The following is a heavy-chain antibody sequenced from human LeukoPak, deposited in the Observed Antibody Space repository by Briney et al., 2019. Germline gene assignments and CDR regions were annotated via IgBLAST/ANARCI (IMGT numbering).Heavy chain of an antibody. V-gene: IGHV3-30*18. J-gene: IGHJ4*02. CDR3: AKNNYRILLTGFDY. CDR2: IAYDGTHK. CDR1: GFTFTGHG. Sequence: PGGSLRLSCAASGFTFTGHGMHWVRQAPGKGLEWVAVIAYDGTHKYYADSVKGRFTVSRDNSKNTLYLQMNSLRAEDTAVYYCAKNNYRILLTGFDYWGQGTLVTVSS. D-gene: IGHD5-24*01.